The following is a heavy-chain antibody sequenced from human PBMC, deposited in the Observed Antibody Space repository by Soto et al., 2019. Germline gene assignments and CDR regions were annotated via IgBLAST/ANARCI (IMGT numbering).Heavy chain of an antibody. Sequence: EVQLVESGGGLVQPGRSLRLSCAASGFTFDDYAMHWVRQAPGKGLEWVSGISWNSGSIGYADSVKGRFTISRDNSKNTLYLQMNSLRVEDTAVYYCAKDRVESGLGEIDYWGQGTLVTVSS. D-gene: IGHD3-16*01. V-gene: IGHV3-9*01. CDR3: AKDRVESGLGEIDY. J-gene: IGHJ4*02. CDR1: GFTFDDYA. CDR2: ISWNSGSI.